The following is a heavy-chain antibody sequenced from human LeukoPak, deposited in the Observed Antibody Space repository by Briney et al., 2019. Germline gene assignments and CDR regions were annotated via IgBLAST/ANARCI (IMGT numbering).Heavy chain of an antibody. Sequence: GGSLRLSCAASGFTFISYAMSWVRQTPGKGLEWVSAISGSGGSTYYADSVKGRFTISRDNSKNTLYLQMNSLRAEDTAVYYCAKGGRTAPATRFDPWGQGTLVTVSS. CDR3: AKGGRTAPATRFDP. CDR1: GFTFISYA. D-gene: IGHD1-7*01. J-gene: IGHJ5*02. V-gene: IGHV3-23*01. CDR2: ISGSGGST.